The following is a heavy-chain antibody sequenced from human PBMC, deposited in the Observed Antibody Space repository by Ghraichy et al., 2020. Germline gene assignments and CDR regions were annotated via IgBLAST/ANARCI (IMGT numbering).Heavy chain of an antibody. Sequence: SETLSLTCTVSGGSISSSSYYWGWIRQPPGKGLEWIGSIYYSGSTYYNPSLKSRVTISVDTSKNQFSLKLSSVTAADTAVYYCARDHCSSTSCYNGVAGGDWFDPWGQGTLVTVSS. D-gene: IGHD2-2*02. CDR2: IYYSGST. CDR1: GGSISSSSYY. CDR3: ARDHCSSTSCYNGVAGGDWFDP. J-gene: IGHJ5*02. V-gene: IGHV4-39*07.